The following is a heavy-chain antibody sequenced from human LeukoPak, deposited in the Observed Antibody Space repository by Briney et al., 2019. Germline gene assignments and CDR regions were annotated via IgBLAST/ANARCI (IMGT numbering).Heavy chain of an antibody. V-gene: IGHV5-51*01. CDR2: IYPDDSDT. J-gene: IGHJ3*01. CDR3: ARPNITSYYDSRGYDAFDV. Sequence: HGESLKISCKGSGYRFNAYWIAWVRQMPGKGLEWMGIIYPDDSDTRYSPSFQGQVTISADKSVRTAYLQWSSLKAPDTAMYYCARPNITSYYDSRGYDAFDVWGQGTMVTVSS. CDR1: GYRFNAYW. D-gene: IGHD3-22*01.